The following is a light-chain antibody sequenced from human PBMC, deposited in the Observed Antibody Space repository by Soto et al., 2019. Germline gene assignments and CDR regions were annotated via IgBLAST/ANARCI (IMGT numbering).Light chain of an antibody. Sequence: DIQMTQSPSTLSASVGDRVTITCRASQSISSWLAWYQQKPGKAPKLLIYDASSLESGVPSRFSGSGSGTXXXXTXXSXXXXDFATYYCQQYNSYPLTFGGGTKVEIK. CDR1: QSISSW. CDR3: QQYNSYPLT. J-gene: IGKJ4*01. V-gene: IGKV1-5*01. CDR2: DAS.